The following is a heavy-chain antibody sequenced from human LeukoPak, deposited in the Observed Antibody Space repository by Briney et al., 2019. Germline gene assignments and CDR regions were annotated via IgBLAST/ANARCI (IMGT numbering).Heavy chain of an antibody. D-gene: IGHD6-19*01. CDR1: GFTFSSYW. Sequence: VQPGGSLRLSCAASGFTFSSYWMSWVRQAPGKGLEWVANIKQDGGEKYYVDSVKGRFTISRDNAKNSLYVQMNSLRAEDTAVYYCASWSSSGWFDYWGQGTLVTVSS. V-gene: IGHV3-7*05. J-gene: IGHJ4*02. CDR3: ASWSSSGWFDY. CDR2: IKQDGGEK.